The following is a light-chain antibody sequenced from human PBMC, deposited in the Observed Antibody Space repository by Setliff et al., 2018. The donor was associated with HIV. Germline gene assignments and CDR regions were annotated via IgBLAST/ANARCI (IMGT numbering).Light chain of an antibody. CDR1: SDDIGGYNS. Sequence: QSALAQPASVSESPGQSITISCTGTSDDIGGYNSVSWYQQYPGQAPKLMIYDVNNRPSGVSSRFSGSKSGNTASLTISGLQAEDEADYYCNSFIGSSNTYVLGSGTKVTVL. V-gene: IGLV2-14*01. CDR3: NSFIGSSNTYV. CDR2: DVN. J-gene: IGLJ1*01.